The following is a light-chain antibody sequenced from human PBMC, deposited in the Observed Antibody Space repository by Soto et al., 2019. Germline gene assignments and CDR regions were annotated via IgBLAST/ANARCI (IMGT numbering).Light chain of an antibody. Sequence: EIVLTQSPGTLSLSPGERATLSCRASQSVSSRSSAWYQPKGGQAPRLLIYAPSRTATGLPDRVSGSGTGTDFTLTSSRLEDEDFEVYYWHQYGSTNTFGQGTKLEIK. CDR1: QSVSSRS. V-gene: IGKV3-20*01. CDR2: APS. J-gene: IGKJ2*01. CDR3: HQYGSTNT.